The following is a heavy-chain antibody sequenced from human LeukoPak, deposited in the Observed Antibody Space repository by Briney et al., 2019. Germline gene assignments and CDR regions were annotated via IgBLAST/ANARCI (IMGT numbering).Heavy chain of an antibody. J-gene: IGHJ4*02. CDR3: ATAGGFYSDY. D-gene: IGHD1-1*01. V-gene: IGHV3-7*01. CDR1: GISFGSHW. Sequence: GGSLRLSCSASGISFGSHWMSWVRQAPGKGLEWVASVRQDASEKLYVDSVKGRFTISRDNTKNSLFLQMNSLRVEDTAVYYCATAGGFYSDYWGQGTLVTVSS. CDR2: VRQDASEK.